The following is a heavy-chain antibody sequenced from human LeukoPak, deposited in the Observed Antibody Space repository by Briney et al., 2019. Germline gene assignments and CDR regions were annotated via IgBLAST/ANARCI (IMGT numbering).Heavy chain of an antibody. D-gene: IGHD3-10*01. CDR2: ISRDDDK. Sequence: SGPTLVKPTQTLTLTCTFSGFSLSGGGAGVGWIRRPPGKAPERLALISRDDDKRYSPSLKNRLTITKDTAKKQVVLTMTNMDPVDTATYYCAHTGSPHGEDWFDPWGQGILVTVSS. V-gene: IGHV2-5*02. J-gene: IGHJ5*02. CDR1: GFSLSGGGAG. CDR3: AHTGSPHGEDWFDP.